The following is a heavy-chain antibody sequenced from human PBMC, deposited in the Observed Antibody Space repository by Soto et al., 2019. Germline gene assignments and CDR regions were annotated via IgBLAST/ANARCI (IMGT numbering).Heavy chain of an antibody. D-gene: IGHD1-1*01. CDR2: INQDGGER. CDR1: GFTFSNYW. Sequence: PGGSLRLSCAASGFTFSNYWMTWVRQAPVKGLEWVANINQDGGERYSVDSVKGRFTISRDNAKNSLSLQMNSLRAEDTAVYYFASILRTGIPGYAFDIWGQGTMVTVSS. V-gene: IGHV3-7*01. J-gene: IGHJ3*02. CDR3: ASILRTGIPGYAFDI.